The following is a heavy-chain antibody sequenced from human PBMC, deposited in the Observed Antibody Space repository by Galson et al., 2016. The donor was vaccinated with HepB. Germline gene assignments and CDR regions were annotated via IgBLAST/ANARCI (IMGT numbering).Heavy chain of an antibody. CDR2: IWPGDSDT. CDR3: ARQGDYSGQWSPFDY. Sequence: QSGAEVKSPGESLKISCEASGYNFNNFWIAWVRQMPGKGLEWMGIIWPGDSDTRYSPSFQGQVTISVDKSIRTAYLQWSSLKVSDNATYYCARQGDYSGQWSPFDYWGQGTLVSVSS. D-gene: IGHD5-12*01. V-gene: IGHV5-51*01. J-gene: IGHJ4*02. CDR1: GYNFNNFW.